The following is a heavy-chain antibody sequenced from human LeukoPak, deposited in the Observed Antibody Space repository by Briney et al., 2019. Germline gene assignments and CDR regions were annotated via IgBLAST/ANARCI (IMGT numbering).Heavy chain of an antibody. CDR1: GGSISSSSYY. Sequence: SETLSLTCTVSGGSISSSSYYWGWIRQPPGQGLEWIGSIYYSGSTYYNPSLKSRVTISVDTSKNQFSLKLSSVTAADTAVYYCASSGSYFYFDYWGQGTLVTVSS. CDR2: IYYSGST. D-gene: IGHD1-26*01. V-gene: IGHV4-39*01. CDR3: ASSGSYFYFDY. J-gene: IGHJ4*02.